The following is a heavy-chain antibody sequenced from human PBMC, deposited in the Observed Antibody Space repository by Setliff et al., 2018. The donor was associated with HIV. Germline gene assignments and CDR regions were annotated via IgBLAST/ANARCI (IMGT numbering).Heavy chain of an antibody. CDR1: GYSISSGSY. CDR2: VYYLGNT. V-gene: IGHV4-38-2*01. CDR3: ARGQWEGLHAYFFDV. D-gene: IGHD1-26*01. J-gene: IGHJ4*01. Sequence: SETLSLTCAVSGYSISSGSYWGWVRQPPGKGLEWIGTVYYLGNTYHNPSLRSRLSLSIDRSHQSFSFQLTSVSAADTAMYYCARGQWEGLHAYFFDVWGHGMLVTVSS.